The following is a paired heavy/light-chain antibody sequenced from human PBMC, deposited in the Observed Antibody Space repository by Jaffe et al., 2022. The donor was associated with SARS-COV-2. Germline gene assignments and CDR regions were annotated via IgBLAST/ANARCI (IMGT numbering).Heavy chain of an antibody. V-gene: IGHV4-39*01. CDR3: ARHADTSGTVAAFHH. CDR1: GGSIGSDNYY. CDR2: VSYSRST. D-gene: IGHD2-15*01. Sequence: QLQLQESGPGLVKPSETLSLTCAVSGGSIGSDNYYWGWIRQPPGKGLDWIGSVSYSRSTHYNPSLQSRVTISMDTSKNQFSLNLSSVTAADTAVYYCARHADTSGTVAAFHHWGQGTLVTVSS. J-gene: IGHJ1*01.
Light chain of an antibody. CDR2: DAS. CDR3: QQRKYWPPLT. Sequence: ETVLTQSPATLSLSPGERATLSCRTSQNVAIYLAWYQQKPGQAPRLLIWDASNRATGVPARFSGSGSGTDFTLTISSLEPEDFAVYYCQQRKYWPPLTFGGGTKVEFK. J-gene: IGKJ4*01. V-gene: IGKV3-11*01. CDR1: QNVAIY.